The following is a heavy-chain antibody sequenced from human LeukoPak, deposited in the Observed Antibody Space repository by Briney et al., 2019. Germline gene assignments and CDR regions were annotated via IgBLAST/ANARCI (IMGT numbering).Heavy chain of an antibody. CDR1: GFTFSTYS. CDR2: ISSSSSTI. Sequence: GGSLRLSCAASGFTFSTYSMNWVRQAPGKGLEWVSYISSSSSTIFYADSLKGRFTISRDNAKNSLYLQMNSLRDEDTAVYYCAREAGDYGDPRREFHYWGQGTLVTVSS. V-gene: IGHV3-48*02. D-gene: IGHD4-17*01. J-gene: IGHJ4*02. CDR3: AREAGDYGDPRREFHY.